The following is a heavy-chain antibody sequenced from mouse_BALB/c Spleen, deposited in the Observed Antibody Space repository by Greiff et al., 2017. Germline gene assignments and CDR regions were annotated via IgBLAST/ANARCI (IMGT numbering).Heavy chain of an antibody. V-gene: IGHV14-3*02. CDR1: GFNIKDTY. CDR2: IDPANGNT. D-gene: IGHD1-1*01. CDR3: AREGYYGSSYYAMDY. J-gene: IGHJ4*01. Sequence: VQLQQSGAELVKPGASVKLSCTASGFNIKDTYMHWVKHRPEQGLEWIGRIDPANGNTKYDPKFQGKATITADTSSNTAYLQLSSLTSEDTAVYYCAREGYYGSSYYAMDYWGQGTSVTVSS.